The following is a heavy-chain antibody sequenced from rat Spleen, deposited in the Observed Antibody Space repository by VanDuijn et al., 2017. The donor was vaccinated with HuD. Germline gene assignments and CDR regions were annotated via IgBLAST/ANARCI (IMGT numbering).Heavy chain of an antibody. J-gene: IGHJ2*01. Sequence: EVQLVESGGGLVQPGGSLELSCAASGFTFSDYYMAWVRQAPTEGLGWVATISYDGASSFYRDSVKGRFTIFRDDAKSTLYLQLDSLRSEDTATYYCARHPGFDYWGQGVMVTVSS. CDR3: ARHPGFDY. CDR2: ISYDGASS. CDR1: GFTFSDYY. V-gene: IGHV5-17*01. D-gene: IGHD1-4*01.